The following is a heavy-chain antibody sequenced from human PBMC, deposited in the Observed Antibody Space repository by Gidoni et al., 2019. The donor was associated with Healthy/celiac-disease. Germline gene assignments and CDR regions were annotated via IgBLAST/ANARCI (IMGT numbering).Heavy chain of an antibody. CDR3: ASWAPCSGGSCYLNYYYYGMDV. CDR1: GFTFSSYS. V-gene: IGHV3-48*02. D-gene: IGHD2-15*01. Sequence: EVQLVESGGGLVQPGGSLRLSCAASGFTFSSYSMNWVRQAPGKGLEWVSYISSSSSTIYYADSVKGRFTISRDNAKNSLYLQMNSLRDEDTAVYYCASWAPCSGGSCYLNYYYYGMDVWGQGTTVTVSS. CDR2: ISSSSSTI. J-gene: IGHJ6*02.